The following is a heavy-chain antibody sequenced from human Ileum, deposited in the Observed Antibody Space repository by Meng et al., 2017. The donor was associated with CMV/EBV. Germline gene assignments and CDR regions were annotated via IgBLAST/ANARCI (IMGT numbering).Heavy chain of an antibody. Sequence: ASVKVSCKASGYTFTAFGISWVRQAPGQGLEWMGWISTYNGDTDCAQNFRDRVTMTTDTSTNTVYMELRSLRSDDTAIYYCARRADTYYYKDYWGQGTLVTVSS. CDR1: GYTFTAFG. CDR3: ARRADTYYYKDY. J-gene: IGHJ4*02. V-gene: IGHV1-18*01. CDR2: ISTYNGDT. D-gene: IGHD3-22*01.